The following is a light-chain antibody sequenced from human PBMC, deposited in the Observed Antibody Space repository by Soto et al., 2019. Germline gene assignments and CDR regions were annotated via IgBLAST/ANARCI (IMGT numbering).Light chain of an antibody. Sequence: DILLTQSPATLSLSPGERATLSCRASQSISSYLAWYQQKPGQAPRLLIYDASNRATGIPARFSGSGSGTDFTLTISSLEPEDFAVYYCQQRSNWPLNFGGGTKVEIK. V-gene: IGKV3-11*01. J-gene: IGKJ4*01. CDR3: QQRSNWPLN. CDR1: QSISSY. CDR2: DAS.